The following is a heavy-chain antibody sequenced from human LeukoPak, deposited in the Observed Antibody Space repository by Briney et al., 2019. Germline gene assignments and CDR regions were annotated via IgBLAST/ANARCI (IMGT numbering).Heavy chain of an antibody. J-gene: IGHJ3*02. Sequence: GGSLRLSCAAPGFTFSSYWMHWVRQGPGKGLVWVSRISSDGRTTSYADSVKGRFTISRDNAKNTLYLQMNSLRVEDTAVYYCARDSRYYYDSRNYDNVAFDMWGQGTMVTVCS. CDR1: GFTFSSYW. D-gene: IGHD3-10*01. CDR3: ARDSRYYYDSRNYDNVAFDM. V-gene: IGHV3-74*01. CDR2: ISSDGRTT.